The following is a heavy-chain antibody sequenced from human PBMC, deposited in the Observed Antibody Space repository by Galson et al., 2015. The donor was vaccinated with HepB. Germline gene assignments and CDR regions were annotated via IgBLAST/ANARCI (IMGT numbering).Heavy chain of an antibody. D-gene: IGHD6-19*01. J-gene: IGHJ4*02. CDR2: ISYDGSNK. Sequence: SLRLSCAASGFTFSSYGMHWVRRAPGKGLEWVAVISYDGSNKYYPDSVKGRFTISRDNSKNTLYLQMNSLRVEDTAVYYCAKDDRGWAIDYWGQGTLVTVSS. V-gene: IGHV3-30*18. CDR3: AKDDRGWAIDY. CDR1: GFTFSSYG.